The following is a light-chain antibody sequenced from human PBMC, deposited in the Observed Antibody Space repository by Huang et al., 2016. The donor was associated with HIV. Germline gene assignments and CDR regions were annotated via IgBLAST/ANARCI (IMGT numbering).Light chain of an antibody. CDR3: QQFNNYPLT. J-gene: IGKJ4*01. CDR2: AAS. CDR1: QGISSF. Sequence: IQLTQSPSSLSASVGDRVTITCLASQGISSFLAWYQQKPGKAPKLLMYAASTLHSGVPLRFSGSGSGTDFTLTISSLQPEDVATYYCQQFNNYPLTFGGGTKVEIK. V-gene: IGKV1-9*01.